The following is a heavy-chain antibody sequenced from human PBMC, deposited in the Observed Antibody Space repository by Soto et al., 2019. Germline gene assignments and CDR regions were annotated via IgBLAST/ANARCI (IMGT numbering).Heavy chain of an antibody. CDR3: ARNMVTFGGVIVSGY. Sequence: ASVKVSCKVSGYTLTELSMHWVRQAPGKGLEWMGGFDPEDGETIDAQKFQGRVTMTEDTSTDTAYMELRGLRSDDTAVYYCARNMVTFGGVIVSGYWGQGTQVTVSS. J-gene: IGHJ4*02. CDR1: GYTLTELS. V-gene: IGHV1-24*01. D-gene: IGHD3-16*02. CDR2: FDPEDGET.